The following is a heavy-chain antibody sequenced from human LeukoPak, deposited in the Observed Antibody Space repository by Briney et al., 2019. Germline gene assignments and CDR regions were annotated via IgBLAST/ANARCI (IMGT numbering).Heavy chain of an antibody. CDR1: GFTFDDYS. D-gene: IGHD6-19*01. J-gene: IGHJ3*02. V-gene: IGHV3-9*03. CDR3: AKDMGYSSTGAFDI. Sequence: GRSLRLSCTASGFTFDDYSMHWVRQVPGKCLEWVSGISWNSGRTDYADSVKGRFTISRDNAKNSLYLQMNSVRAEDMALYYCAKDMGYSSTGAFDIWGQGTMVSVSS. CDR2: ISWNSGRT.